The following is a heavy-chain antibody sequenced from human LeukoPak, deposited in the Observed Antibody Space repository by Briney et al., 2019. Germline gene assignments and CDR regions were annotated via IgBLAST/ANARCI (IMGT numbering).Heavy chain of an antibody. V-gene: IGHV1-18*01. CDR1: GYTFTNYG. CDR2: INAYNGNN. CDR3: ARDTSITMIVVVITTDYYYGMDV. J-gene: IGHJ6*02. Sequence: PSVTVSCKASGYTFTNYGISWVRQAPGQGLEWMGLINAYNGNNNYAQKLQGRVTMTTDTSTSTAYMELRSLRSDDSAVYYCARDTSITMIVVVITTDYYYGMDVWGQGTTVTVSS. D-gene: IGHD3-22*01.